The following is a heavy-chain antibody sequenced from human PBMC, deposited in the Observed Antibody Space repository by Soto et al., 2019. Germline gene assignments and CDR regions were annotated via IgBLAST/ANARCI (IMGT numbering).Heavy chain of an antibody. D-gene: IGHD6-13*01. Sequence: NPSETLSLTCSVSGPTISSTSYYWSWIRQHPGKGLEWVGNIYYNGSTYYSPSLKSRVTVWFDTSKNQFSLMLTSVTAADTAVYYCARYRISGSWSKFDYWGQGTRVTVSS. J-gene: IGHJ4*02. CDR3: ARYRISGSWSKFDY. V-gene: IGHV4-31*03. CDR1: GPTISSTSYY. CDR2: IYYNGST.